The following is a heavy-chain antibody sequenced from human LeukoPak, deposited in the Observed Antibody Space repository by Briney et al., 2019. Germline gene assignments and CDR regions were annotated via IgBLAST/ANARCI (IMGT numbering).Heavy chain of an antibody. CDR1: GFRLGSFW. Sequence: QAGGSLRLSCVASGFRLGSFWMSWVRQAPGKGLEWVANINQDGSEKYYVDSVKGRFTISRDNAKNSLHLQMNSLRSEDTAVYYCTRIGSVDLKCLNPWGQGTLVTVSS. V-gene: IGHV3-7*01. CDR2: INQDGSEK. D-gene: IGHD3-3*01. J-gene: IGHJ5*02. CDR3: TRIGSVDLKCLNP.